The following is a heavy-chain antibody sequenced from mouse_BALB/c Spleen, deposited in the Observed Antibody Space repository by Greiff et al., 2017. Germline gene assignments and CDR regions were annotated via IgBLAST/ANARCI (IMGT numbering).Heavy chain of an antibody. CDR2: ISSGGSYT. Sequence: EVKLMESGGGLVKPGGSLKLSCAASGFTFSSYAMSWVRQSPEKRLEWVAEISSGGSYTYYPDTVTGRFTISRDNAKNTLYLEMSSLRSEDTAMYYCARGGYDAGDYWGQGTTLTVSS. V-gene: IGHV5-9-4*01. J-gene: IGHJ2*01. CDR3: ARGGYDAGDY. CDR1: GFTFSSYA. D-gene: IGHD2-2*01.